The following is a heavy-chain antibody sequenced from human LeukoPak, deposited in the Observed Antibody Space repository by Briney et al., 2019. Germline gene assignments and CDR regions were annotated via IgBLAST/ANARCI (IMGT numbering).Heavy chain of an antibody. CDR2: VIDDGTTT. D-gene: IGHD5-18*01. Sequence: RGSLRLSCAASGFTFNNCAMSWVRPPPGKGLEWVSAVIDDGTTTYYADSVKGRFTISRDNSKNTVYLQMNYLTADDTARYYCVKEERGYSYGDYWGQGTLVTVSS. J-gene: IGHJ4*02. V-gene: IGHV3-23*01. CDR3: VKEERGYSYGDY. CDR1: GFTFNNCA.